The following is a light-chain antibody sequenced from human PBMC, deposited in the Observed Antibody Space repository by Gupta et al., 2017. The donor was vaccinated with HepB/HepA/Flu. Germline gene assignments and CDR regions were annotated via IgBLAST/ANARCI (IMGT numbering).Light chain of an antibody. J-gene: IGKJ4*01. CDR2: DAS. V-gene: IGKV3D-11*02. CDR1: QSVSSY. CDR3: QQRSNWHPA. Sequence: EIVLTQSPATLSLSPGERATLSCRASQSVSSYLAWYQQKPGQAPRLLIYDASNRATGIPARCSGSGPGTDFTLTISSLEPEDFAVYYCQQRSNWHPAFGGGTKVEIK.